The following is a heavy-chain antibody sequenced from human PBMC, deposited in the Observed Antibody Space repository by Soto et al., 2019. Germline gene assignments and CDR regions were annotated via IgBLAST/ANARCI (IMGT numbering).Heavy chain of an antibody. Sequence: PSETLSLTCTVSGGSISSGGYYWSWIRQHPGKGLEWIGYIYYSGSTYYNPSLKSRVTISVDTSKNQFSLKLSSVTAADTAVYYCARLNGDIVYFDYWGQGTLVTVSS. CDR2: IYYSGST. J-gene: IGHJ4*02. D-gene: IGHD4-17*01. CDR1: GGSISSGGYY. V-gene: IGHV4-31*03. CDR3: ARLNGDIVYFDY.